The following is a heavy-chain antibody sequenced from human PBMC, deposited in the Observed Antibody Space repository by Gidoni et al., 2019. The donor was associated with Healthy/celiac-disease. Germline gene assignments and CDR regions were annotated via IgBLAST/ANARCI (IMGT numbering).Heavy chain of an antibody. CDR1: GFTFSSYG. CDR3: ARDRIVGATWFDY. D-gene: IGHD1-26*01. J-gene: IGHJ4*02. V-gene: IGHV3-33*01. CDR2: IWYDGSNK. Sequence: QVQLVESGGGVVQPGRSLRLSCAASGFTFSSYGMHWVRQAPGKGLEWVAVIWYDGSNKYYADSVKGRFTISRDNSKNTLYLQMNSLRAEDTAVYYCARDRIVGATWFDYWGQGTLVTVSS.